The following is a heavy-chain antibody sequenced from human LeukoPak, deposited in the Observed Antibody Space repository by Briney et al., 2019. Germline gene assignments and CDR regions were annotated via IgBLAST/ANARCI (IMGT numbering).Heavy chain of an antibody. CDR1: GFTFSSYA. D-gene: IGHD2-2*01. CDR2: ISGSGGST. Sequence: GGSLRLSCAASGFTFSSYAMSWVCQAPGKGLEWVSAISGSGGSTYYADSVKGRFTISRDNSKNTLYPQMNSLRAEDTAVYYCARTAVVPAAHYYYMDVWGKGTTVTISS. J-gene: IGHJ6*03. CDR3: ARTAVVPAAHYYYMDV. V-gene: IGHV3-23*01.